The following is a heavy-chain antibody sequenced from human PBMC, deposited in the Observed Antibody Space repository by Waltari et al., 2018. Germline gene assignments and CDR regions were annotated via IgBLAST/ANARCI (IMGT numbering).Heavy chain of an antibody. D-gene: IGHD6-13*01. CDR2: ISGSGGST. V-gene: IGHV3-23*04. CDR1: GFTFSSYA. CDR3: AKTTWGDSSSFV. Sequence: VQLVESGGGVVQPGRSLRLSCAASGFTFSSYAMHWVRQAPGKGLEWVSAISGSGGSTYYADSVKGRFTISRDNSKNTLYLQMNSLRAEDTAVYYCAKTTWGDSSSFVWGQGTLVTVSS. J-gene: IGHJ4*02.